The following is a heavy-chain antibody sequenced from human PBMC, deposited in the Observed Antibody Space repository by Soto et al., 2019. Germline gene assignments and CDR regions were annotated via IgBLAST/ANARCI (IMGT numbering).Heavy chain of an antibody. CDR2: IGTAGDT. CDR1: GFTFSSYD. J-gene: IGHJ6*02. CDR3: ARDRIHKQSAAGYYYYYGMDV. D-gene: IGHD6-13*01. Sequence: PGGSLRLSCAASGFTFSSYDMHWVRQVTGKGLEWVSAIGTAGDTYYPGSVKGRFTISRENAKNSLYLQMNSLRAGDTAVYYCARDRIHKQSAAGYYYYYGMDVWGQGTTVTVSS. V-gene: IGHV3-13*01.